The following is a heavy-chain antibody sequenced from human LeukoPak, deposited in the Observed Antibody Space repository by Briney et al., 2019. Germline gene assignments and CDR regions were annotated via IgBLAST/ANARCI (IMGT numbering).Heavy chain of an antibody. CDR3: ARDGTTVVTRGLFDY. CDR2: INPSGGST. V-gene: IGHV1-46*01. Sequence: ASVKVSCKASGYTFTSYYMHWVRQAPGQGLEWMGIINPSGGSTSYAQKFQGRVTMTRDTSTSTVYMELSSLRSEDTAVYYCARDGTTVVTRGLFDYWGQGTLVTVSS. J-gene: IGHJ4*02. CDR1: GYTFTSYY. D-gene: IGHD4-23*01.